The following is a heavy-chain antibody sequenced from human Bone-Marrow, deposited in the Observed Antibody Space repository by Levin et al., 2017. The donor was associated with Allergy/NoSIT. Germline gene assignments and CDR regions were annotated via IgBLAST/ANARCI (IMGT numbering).Heavy chain of an antibody. Sequence: GESLKISCKASGYIFNDYYMHWVRQAPGQGLEWMGWVNLHSGAAYSAPNFQGRVTMTRDTSISTAYMDLTRLTSDDTAVYYCARVLRTSSPDYWGQGTLVTVSS. CDR3: ARVLRTSSPDY. V-gene: IGHV1-2*02. CDR1: GYIFNDYY. CDR2: VNLHSGAA. J-gene: IGHJ4*02.